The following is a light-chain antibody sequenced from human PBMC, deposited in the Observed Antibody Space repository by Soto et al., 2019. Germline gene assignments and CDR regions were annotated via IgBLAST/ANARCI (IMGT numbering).Light chain of an antibody. CDR3: QQYNNWPPYP. J-gene: IGKJ3*01. Sequence: EVVMTQSPATLSVSPGERATLSCRASQTVSSNLAWYQQKPGQAPRLLIYDASTRATGIPARFSGSGSGTDFTLTISSLQSEDSAVYLCQQYNNWPPYPIGPGTKVDIK. V-gene: IGKV3-15*01. CDR2: DAS. CDR1: QTVSSN.